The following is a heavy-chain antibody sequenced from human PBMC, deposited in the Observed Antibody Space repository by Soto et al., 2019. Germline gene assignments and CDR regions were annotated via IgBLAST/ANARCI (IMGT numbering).Heavy chain of an antibody. CDR2: IHYSGST. J-gene: IGHJ4*02. V-gene: IGHV4-59*08. D-gene: IGHD3-3*01. CDR3: ARGHFDFWSGYFDTIDY. Sequence: SETLSLTCTVSGGSISSYYWSWIRQPPGKGLEWIGYIHYSGSTKYNPSLKSRVTISADTSKNQFSLKLSSVTAADTAVYYCARGHFDFWSGYFDTIDYWGQGTLVTVSS. CDR1: GGSISSYY.